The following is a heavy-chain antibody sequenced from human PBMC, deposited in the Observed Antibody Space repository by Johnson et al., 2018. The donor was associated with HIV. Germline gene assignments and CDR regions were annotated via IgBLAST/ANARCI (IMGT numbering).Heavy chain of an antibody. D-gene: IGHD1-26*01. CDR1: GFTFSKFG. J-gene: IGHJ3*02. CDR2: IWYDGENK. Sequence: QVQLVESGGGVVQPGTSLRLSCAASGFTFSKFGMHWVRQAPGQGLEWVAVIWYDGENKHVADSLKGRFTISRDNSKNTLYLRMNSLRAEDTAVYYCARDRGWELLLGAFDIWGQGTMVTVSS. V-gene: IGHV3-33*01. CDR3: ARDRGWELLLGAFDI.